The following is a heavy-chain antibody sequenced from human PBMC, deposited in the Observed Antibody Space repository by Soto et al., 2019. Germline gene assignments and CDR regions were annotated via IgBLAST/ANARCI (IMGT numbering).Heavy chain of an antibody. V-gene: IGHV3-23*01. J-gene: IGHJ6*02. CDR2: ISGSGGST. CDR1: GFTFSSYA. CDR3: AKDLDYFYGMDV. Sequence: LRLSCAASGFTFSSYAMSWVRQAPGKGLEWVSAISGSGGSTYYADSVKGRFTISRDNSKNTLYLQMNSLRAEDTAVYYCAKDLDYFYGMDVWGQGTTVTVSS.